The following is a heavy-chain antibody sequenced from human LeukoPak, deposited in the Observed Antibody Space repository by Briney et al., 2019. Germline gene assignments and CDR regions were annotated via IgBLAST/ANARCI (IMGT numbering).Heavy chain of an antibody. Sequence: SETLSLTCAVYGGSFSGYYWSWIRQPPGKGLEWIGEINHSGSTNYNPSLKSRVTISVDTSKNQFSLKLSSVTAADTAVYYCATVPYCSGGSCYRNWFDPWGQGTLVTVSS. CDR1: GGSFSGYY. D-gene: IGHD2-15*01. CDR3: ATVPYCSGGSCYRNWFDP. J-gene: IGHJ5*02. V-gene: IGHV4-34*01. CDR2: INHSGST.